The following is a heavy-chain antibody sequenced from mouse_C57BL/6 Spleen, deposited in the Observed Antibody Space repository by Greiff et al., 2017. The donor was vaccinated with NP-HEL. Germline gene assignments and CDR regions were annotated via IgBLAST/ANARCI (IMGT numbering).Heavy chain of an antibody. V-gene: IGHV5-4*01. D-gene: IGHD4-1*01. CDR3: ARENWDSYYAMDY. J-gene: IGHJ4*01. CDR2: ISDGGSYT. CDR1: GFTFSSYA. Sequence: EVQGVESGGGLVKPGGSLKLSCAASGFTFSSYAMSWVRQTPEKRLEWVATISDGGSYTYYPDNVKGRFTISRDNAKNNLYLQMSHLKSEDTAMYYCARENWDSYYAMDYWGQGTSVTVSS.